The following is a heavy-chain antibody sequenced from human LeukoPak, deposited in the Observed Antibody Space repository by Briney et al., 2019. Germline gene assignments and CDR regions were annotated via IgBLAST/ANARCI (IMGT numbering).Heavy chain of an antibody. Sequence: GGSLRLSCAASGFTFSDYYMSWIRQAPGKGLEWVSYISSSGSTIYYADSVKGRFTISRDNAKNSLYLQMNSLRAEDTAVYYCARVDDYDSSGYLLDVWGQGTTVTVSS. D-gene: IGHD3-22*01. CDR2: ISSSGSTI. CDR1: GFTFSDYY. CDR3: ARVDDYDSSGYLLDV. J-gene: IGHJ6*02. V-gene: IGHV3-11*01.